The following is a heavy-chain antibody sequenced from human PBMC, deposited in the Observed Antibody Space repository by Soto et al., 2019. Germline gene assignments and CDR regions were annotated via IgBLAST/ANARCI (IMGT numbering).Heavy chain of an antibody. J-gene: IGHJ6*02. D-gene: IGHD3-22*01. CDR2: ISAYNGNT. CDR3: ARDHYDSSGYYFYYYYYGMDV. V-gene: IGHV1-18*01. Sequence: ASVKVSCKASGYTFTSYGISWVRQAPGQGLEWMGWISAYNGNTNYAQKLQGRVTMTTDTSTSTAYVELRSLRSDDTAVYYCARDHYDSSGYYFYYYYYGMDVWGQGTTVTVSS. CDR1: GYTFTSYG.